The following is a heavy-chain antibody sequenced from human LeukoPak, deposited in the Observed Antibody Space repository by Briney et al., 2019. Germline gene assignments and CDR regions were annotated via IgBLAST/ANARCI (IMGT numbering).Heavy chain of an antibody. Sequence: GVSLRLSCAASGFIVSDNYMSWVRQAPGGGLEWLSDIYSGGGTYYANSVKGRFTISRDNSQNTLYLQMNSLRAEDTAVYYCARDPPYGGSRPYCYHFGMDVWGQGTTVTVSS. J-gene: IGHJ6*02. CDR3: ARDPPYGGSRPYCYHFGMDV. D-gene: IGHD4-23*01. CDR1: GFIVSDNY. V-gene: IGHV3-53*01. CDR2: IYSGGGT.